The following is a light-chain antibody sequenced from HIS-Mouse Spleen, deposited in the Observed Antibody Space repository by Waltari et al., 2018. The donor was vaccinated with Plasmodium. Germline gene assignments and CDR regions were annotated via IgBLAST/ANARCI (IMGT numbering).Light chain of an antibody. CDR3: GTWDSSLSAGVV. J-gene: IGLJ2*01. CDR1: SYNIGNNY. V-gene: IGLV1-51*01. CDR2: DNN. Sequence: QSVLTQPPSVPAAPGQNVTIPCSGSSYNIGNNYVSWSQQLPGTAPKLLIYDNNKRPSGIPDRFSGSKSGTSATLGITGLQTGDEADYYCGTWDSSLSAGVVFGGGTKLTVL.